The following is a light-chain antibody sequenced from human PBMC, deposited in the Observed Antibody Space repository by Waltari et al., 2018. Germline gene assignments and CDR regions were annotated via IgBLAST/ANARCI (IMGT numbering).Light chain of an antibody. CDR3: QQYNNWPTYA. CDR2: AAS. V-gene: IGKV3-15*01. Sequence: ETVMTQSPVTLSVSPGERATLSCRASQSIGTNLAWYQQKPGQAPRLLILAASTRASGVPARFSGSGSGTEFTLTISSLQAEDFAVYYCQQYNNWPTYAFGQGTKLEI. CDR1: QSIGTN. J-gene: IGKJ2*01.